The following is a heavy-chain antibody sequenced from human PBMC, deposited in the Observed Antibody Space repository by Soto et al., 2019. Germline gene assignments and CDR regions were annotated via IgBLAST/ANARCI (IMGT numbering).Heavy chain of an antibody. D-gene: IGHD1-26*01. CDR1: GGSITSSEYY. J-gene: IGHJ5*02. Sequence: PSETLSLTCTVSGGSITSSEYYWAWIRQPPGKGLQFVGTIYYSGSSYSNPSLKSRLSMSVDTSKNQFSLTMKSVTAAVTGVYYCARNMHAGFTHYFDPWGQGTLVTVSS. CDR3: ARNMHAGFTHYFDP. CDR2: IYYSGSS. V-gene: IGHV4-39*01.